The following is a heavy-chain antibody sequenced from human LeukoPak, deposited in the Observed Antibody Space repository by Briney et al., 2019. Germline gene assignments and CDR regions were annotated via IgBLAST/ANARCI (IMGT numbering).Heavy chain of an antibody. D-gene: IGHD4-17*01. CDR3: SRDRASDNSGDPVFHP. CDR1: GYTLNDFH. J-gene: IGHJ5*02. CDR2: LKPHTGAT. V-gene: IGHV1-2*02. Sequence: ASVKVSCKASGYTLNDFHIQWVRQAPGHGLEWMGTLKPHTGATSSAQKFRGRVTMTRDTSVNTAYLELSGLTSEGTAVYYSSRDRASDNSGDPVFHPWGQGILVTVSS.